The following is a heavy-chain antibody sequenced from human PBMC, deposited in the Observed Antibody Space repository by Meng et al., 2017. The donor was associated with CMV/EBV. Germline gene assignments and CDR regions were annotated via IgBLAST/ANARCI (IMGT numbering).Heavy chain of an antibody. V-gene: IGHV4-38-2*02. Sequence: GSLRLSCTVSGYSISSGYYWGWIRQPPGKGLEWIGSIYHSGSTYYNPSLKSRVTISVDTSKNQFSRKLSSVTAADTAVYYCAREGIVGFIWGQGTMVTVSS. J-gene: IGHJ3*02. CDR3: AREGIVGFI. CDR1: GYSISSGYY. CDR2: IYHSGST. D-gene: IGHD1-26*01.